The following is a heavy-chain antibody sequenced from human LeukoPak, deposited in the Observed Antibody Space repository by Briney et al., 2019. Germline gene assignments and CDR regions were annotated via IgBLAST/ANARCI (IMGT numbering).Heavy chain of an antibody. CDR3: ARDPYSGNYGNYYYYYMDV. Sequence: GGSLRLSCVASGFIFSKSWMTWVRQAPGKGLEWVANIKQDGSEKYYVDPVKGRFTISRDNAKNSLYLQMNSLGPEDTAVYYCARDPYSGNYGNYYYYYMDVWGKGTTVTISS. J-gene: IGHJ6*03. CDR1: GFIFSKSW. CDR2: IKQDGSEK. V-gene: IGHV3-7*01. D-gene: IGHD1-26*01.